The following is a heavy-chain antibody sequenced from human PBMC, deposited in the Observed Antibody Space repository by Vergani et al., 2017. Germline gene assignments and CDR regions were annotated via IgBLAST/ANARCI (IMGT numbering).Heavy chain of an antibody. J-gene: IGHJ5*02. CDR2: ISSSGSTI. CDR3: ARERYGDYVGWFDP. Sequence: EVQLVESGGGLVQPGGSLRLSCAASGFTFSSYEMNWVRQAPGKGLEGVSYISSSGSTIYYADSVKGRFTISSDNAKNSLYLQMNSLRAEDTAVYYCARERYGDYVGWFDPWGQGTLVTVSS. CDR1: GFTFSSYE. D-gene: IGHD4-17*01. V-gene: IGHV3-48*03.